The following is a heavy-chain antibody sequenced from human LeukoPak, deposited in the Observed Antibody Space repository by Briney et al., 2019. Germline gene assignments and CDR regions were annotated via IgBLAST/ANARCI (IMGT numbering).Heavy chain of an antibody. CDR3: ARDKDYVWGSYIY. J-gene: IGHJ4*02. CDR2: ISSSISTI. CDR1: GFTFSSFW. D-gene: IGHD3-16*01. Sequence: GGSLRLSCAASGFTFSSFWMNWVRQAPGKGLEWVSYISSSISTIYYADSVKGRFTISRDNAKNSLYLQMNSLRAEDTAVYYCARDKDYVWGSYIYWGQGTLVTVSS. V-gene: IGHV3-48*01.